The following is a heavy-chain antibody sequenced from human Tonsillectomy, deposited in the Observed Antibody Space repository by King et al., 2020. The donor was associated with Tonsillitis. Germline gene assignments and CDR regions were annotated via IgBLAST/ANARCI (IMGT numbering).Heavy chain of an antibody. CDR2: INPNSGAT. D-gene: IGHD6-19*01. Sequence: VQLVQSGAEVEKPGASVKVSCKASGYTFTGYHMHWVRQAPGQGRGWVGWINPNSGATKYAQKVQGRVTTTRDTSISTAYMELSRLRSDDTAVYYCASGIAVAVYYFDYWGQGTLVTVSS. CDR1: GYTFTGYH. J-gene: IGHJ4*02. V-gene: IGHV1-2*02. CDR3: ASGIAVAVYYFDY.